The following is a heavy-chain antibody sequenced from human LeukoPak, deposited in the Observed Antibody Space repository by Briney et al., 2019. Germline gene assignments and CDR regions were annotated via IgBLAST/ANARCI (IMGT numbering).Heavy chain of an antibody. CDR1: GGPISSGGYS. CDR3: AGSIAAAGTAGEDWFDP. CDR2: IYHSGST. V-gene: IGHV4-30-2*01. Sequence: SQTLSLTCAVSGGPISSGGYSWSWIRQPPGKGLEWIGYIYHSGSTYYNPSLKSRVTISVDRSKNQFSLKLSSVTAADTAVYYCAGSIAAAGTAGEDWFDPWGQGTLVTVSS. D-gene: IGHD6-13*01. J-gene: IGHJ5*02.